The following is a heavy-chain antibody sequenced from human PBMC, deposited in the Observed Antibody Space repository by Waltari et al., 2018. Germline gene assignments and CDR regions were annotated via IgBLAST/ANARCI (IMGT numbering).Heavy chain of an antibody. CDR1: GFTFSTYA. J-gene: IGHJ4*02. CDR2: IYNGGSGT. CDR3: TNGGY. D-gene: IGHD3-16*01. V-gene: IGHV3-23*03. Sequence: EVQLVESGGDLVQPGGSLRLSCAASGFTFSTYAMSWVGQTPGKGLEWVSSIYNGGSGTYYADSVKGRFTISRDNSRNTLYLQMNSLSVEDTAVYYCTNGGYWGQGTLVTVSS.